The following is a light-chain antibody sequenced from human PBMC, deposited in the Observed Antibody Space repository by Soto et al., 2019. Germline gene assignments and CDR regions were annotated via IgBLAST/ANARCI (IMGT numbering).Light chain of an antibody. Sequence: DIVMTQSPATLSVSPGERATLSCRASQSVSTNLAWYQQKPGLPPRLLIYDTSTRATGISARFSGSGSGTEFTLTISSLQSEDFAVYYCQQYNTWPPGSFGQGTNLEIK. CDR1: QSVSTN. J-gene: IGKJ2*01. V-gene: IGKV3-15*01. CDR2: DTS. CDR3: QQYNTWPPGS.